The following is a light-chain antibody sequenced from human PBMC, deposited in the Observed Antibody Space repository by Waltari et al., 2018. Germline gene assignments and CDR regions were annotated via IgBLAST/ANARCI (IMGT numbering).Light chain of an antibody. CDR3: AAWDDSLNGHNV. J-gene: IGLJ6*01. V-gene: IGLV1-36*01. CDR1: SSNIGNNA. CDR2: YDD. Sequence: QSVLTPPPSVSGAPRQRVTISCSGSSSNIGNNAVSWFQQVPGKAPKLLIYYDDLRPSGVSDRFSGSKSGTTASLAISGLQSEDEADYYCAAWDDSLNGHNVFGSGTKVTVL.